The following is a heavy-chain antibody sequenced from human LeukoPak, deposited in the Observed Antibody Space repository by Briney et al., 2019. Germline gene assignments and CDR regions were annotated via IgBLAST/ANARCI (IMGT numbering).Heavy chain of an antibody. V-gene: IGHV4-39*01. CDR3: ARHSQWLLVDY. CDR1: GGSISSSSYY. CDR2: IYYSGST. D-gene: IGHD3-22*01. Sequence: SETPSLTCTVSGGSISSSSYYWGWIRQPPGKGLEWIGSIYYSGSTYYNPSLKSRVTISVDTSKNQFSLKLSSVTAADTAVYYCARHSQWLLVDYWGQGTLVTVSS. J-gene: IGHJ4*02.